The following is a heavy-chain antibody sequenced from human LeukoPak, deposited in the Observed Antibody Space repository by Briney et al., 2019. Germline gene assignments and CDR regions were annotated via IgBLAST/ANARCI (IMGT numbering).Heavy chain of an antibody. Sequence: TPAETLSLTCTVSGGSISDYYWNWIRQPPGERLEWIGYQYFSGWTNYNPSFQSRVTISVATSKTQFSLKLTSVTAADTAVYYCARRRKLQGSIAVAAGDAFDIWGQGTMVTVSS. J-gene: IGHJ3*02. CDR1: GGSISDYY. CDR3: ARRRKLQGSIAVAAGDAFDI. CDR2: QYFSGWT. D-gene: IGHD6-19*01. V-gene: IGHV4-59*08.